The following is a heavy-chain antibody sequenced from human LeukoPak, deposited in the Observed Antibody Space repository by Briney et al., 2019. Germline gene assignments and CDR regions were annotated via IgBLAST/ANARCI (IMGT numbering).Heavy chain of an antibody. CDR2: INHSGST. Sequence: PSETLSLTCAVYGGSFSGYYWSWIRQPPGKGLEWIGEINHSGSTNYNPSLKGRVTISVDTSKNQFSLKLSSVTAADTAVYYCARVRRPVYYYDSSGYYFFDYWGQGTLVTVYS. D-gene: IGHD3-22*01. CDR3: ARVRRPVYYYDSSGYYFFDY. J-gene: IGHJ4*02. V-gene: IGHV4-34*01. CDR1: GGSFSGYY.